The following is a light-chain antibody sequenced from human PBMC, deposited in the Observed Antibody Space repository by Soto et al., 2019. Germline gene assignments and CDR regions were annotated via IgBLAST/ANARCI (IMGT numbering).Light chain of an antibody. CDR3: QQYNNWPLWT. J-gene: IGKJ1*01. V-gene: IGKV3-15*01. Sequence: EIVMTQSPATLSVSPGERATLSCRASQSVSSNLAWYQQKPGQAPRLLIYGASTRATGTPARFSGNGSGTEFTLTISSLQSEDFAVYYCQQYNNWPLWTFGQGTKVEIK. CDR2: GAS. CDR1: QSVSSN.